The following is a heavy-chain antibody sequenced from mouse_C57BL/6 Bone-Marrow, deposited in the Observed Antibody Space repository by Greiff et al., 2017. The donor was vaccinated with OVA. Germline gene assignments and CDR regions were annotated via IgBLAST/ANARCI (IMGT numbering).Heavy chain of an antibody. CDR1: GFTFSDFY. CDR3: ARDAQYLLWFYYFDY. J-gene: IGHJ2*01. D-gene: IGHD2-2*01. V-gene: IGHV7-1*01. CDR2: SRNKANDYTT. Sequence: EVKLMESGGGLVQSGRSLRLSCATSGFTFSDFYMEWVRQAPGKGLEWIAASRNKANDYTTEYSASVKGRFIVSRDTSQSILYLQMNALRAEDTAIYYCARDAQYLLWFYYFDYWGQGTTLTVSS.